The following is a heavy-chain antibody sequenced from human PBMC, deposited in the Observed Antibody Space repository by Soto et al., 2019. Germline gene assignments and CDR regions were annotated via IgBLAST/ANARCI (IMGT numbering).Heavy chain of an antibody. D-gene: IGHD6-6*01. CDR3: GKEREQVVIDS. Sequence: EVQLLESGGGLVQPGGSLRLSCAASGFIFSDYVMSWVRQAPGKGLEWVSAINGRGGKTYYADSVKGRFTISRDNSKNTLNLQMNSLTAEDTAIYYCGKEREQVVIDSWGQGTLVTVSS. V-gene: IGHV3-23*01. CDR1: GFIFSDYV. CDR2: INGRGGKT. J-gene: IGHJ5*01.